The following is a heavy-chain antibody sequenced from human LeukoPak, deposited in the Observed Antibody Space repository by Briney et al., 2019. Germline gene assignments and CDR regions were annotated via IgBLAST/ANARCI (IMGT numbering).Heavy chain of an antibody. CDR2: IYHSGST. CDR3: ARVLDYYGSGSRDFDY. J-gene: IGHJ4*02. D-gene: IGHD3-10*01. V-gene: IGHV4-38-2*02. CDR1: GYSISSGYY. Sequence: SETLSLTCTVSGYSISSGYYWGWIRQPPGKGLEWIGSIYHSGSTYYNPSLKSRVTISADTSKNQFSLKLSSVTAADTAVYYCARVLDYYGSGSRDFDYWGQGTLVTVSS.